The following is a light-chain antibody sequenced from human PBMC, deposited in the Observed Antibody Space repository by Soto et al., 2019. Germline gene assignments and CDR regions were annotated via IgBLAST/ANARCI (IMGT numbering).Light chain of an antibody. Sequence: EIVITQYPATLSVSPGERDTLSCRASQSIGSNLACYQQKPGQSPRLLIYGASTMATGLPARFSGSGSGTEFTLTSSSLQSEDFALYYCQQYNNWPITFGQGTRLEIK. J-gene: IGKJ5*01. CDR2: GAS. V-gene: IGKV3-15*01. CDR3: QQYNNWPIT. CDR1: QSIGSN.